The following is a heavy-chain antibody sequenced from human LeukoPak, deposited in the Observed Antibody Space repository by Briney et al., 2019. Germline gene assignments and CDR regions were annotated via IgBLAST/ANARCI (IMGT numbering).Heavy chain of an antibody. V-gene: IGHV3-11*01. CDR1: GFTFSDYY. D-gene: IGHD1-26*01. CDR2: ISSSGSTI. CDR3: ARDRGSYSLYYYYGMDV. Sequence: PGGSLRLSCAASGFTFSDYYMSWIRQAPGKGLEWVSYISSSGSTIYYADSVKGRFTISRDNAKNSLYLQMNSLRAEDTAVYHCARDRGSYSLYYYYGMDVWGQGTTVTVSS. J-gene: IGHJ6*02.